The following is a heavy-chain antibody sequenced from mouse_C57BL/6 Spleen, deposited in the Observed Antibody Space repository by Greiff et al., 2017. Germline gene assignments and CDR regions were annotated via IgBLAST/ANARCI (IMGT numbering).Heavy chain of an antibody. Sequence: QVQLQQSGPGLVQPSQSLSITCTVSGFSLTSYGVHWVRQSPGKGLEWLGVIWSGGSTDYNAAFISRLSSSKDNTKSQVFFKMNSLQADDTAIYYCAKIYYDYDVGYAMDYWGQGTSVTVSS. CDR2: IWSGGST. J-gene: IGHJ4*01. CDR3: AKIYYDYDVGYAMDY. CDR1: GFSLTSYG. V-gene: IGHV2-2*01. D-gene: IGHD2-4*01.